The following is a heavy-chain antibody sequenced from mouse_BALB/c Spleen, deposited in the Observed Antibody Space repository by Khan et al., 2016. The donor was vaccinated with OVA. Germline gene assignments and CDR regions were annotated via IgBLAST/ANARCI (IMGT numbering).Heavy chain of an antibody. Sequence: EVELVESGGYLLKPVGSLKLSCAASGFTFCSYGMSWVRQTPDKRLECVATICSGGPYTYHPDSVKGRFTIFRDNAKNTLHLQMRSRKSGDTGVFYCARQYGRTMNRWGQGTSVTVSS. CDR1: GFTFCSYG. V-gene: IGHV5-6*01. CDR2: ICSGGPYT. J-gene: IGHJ4*01. D-gene: IGHD2-1*01. CDR3: ARQYGRTMNR.